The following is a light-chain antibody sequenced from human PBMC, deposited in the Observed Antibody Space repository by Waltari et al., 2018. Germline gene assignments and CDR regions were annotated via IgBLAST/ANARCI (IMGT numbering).Light chain of an antibody. CDR3: CSFTSRSTWV. V-gene: IGLV2-14*01. CDR2: DVS. Sequence: QSALTQPASVSGSPGQSITISCTGTSSDVGGYNYVSWYQQHPGKAPKRLIFDVSYRPAGVSDRFSGYESGNTASLTISGLQAEDESDYYCCSFTSRSTWVFGGGTKLTVL. J-gene: IGLJ3*02. CDR1: SSDVGGYNY.